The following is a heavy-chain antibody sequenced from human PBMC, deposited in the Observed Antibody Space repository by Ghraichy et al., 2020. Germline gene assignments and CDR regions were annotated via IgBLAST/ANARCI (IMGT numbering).Heavy chain of an antibody. CDR2: IYTSGST. CDR3: ARSGDDAFDI. J-gene: IGHJ3*02. Sequence: SETLSLTCTVSGGSISSGSYYWSWIRQPAGKGLEWIGRIYTSGSTNYNPSLKSRVTISVDTSKNQFSLKLSSVTAADTAVYYCARSGDDAFDIWGQGTMVTVSS. V-gene: IGHV4-61*02. CDR1: GGSISSGSYY.